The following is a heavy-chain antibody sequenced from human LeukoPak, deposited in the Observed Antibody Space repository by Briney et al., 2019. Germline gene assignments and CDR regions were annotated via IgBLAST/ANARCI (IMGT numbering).Heavy chain of an antibody. CDR3: ARGQWQQLANDY. D-gene: IGHD6-13*01. Sequence: SQTLSLTCAISGDSVSSNSAAWNWIRQSPSRGLEWLGRTYYRSKWYNDYAVSVKSRITINPDTSKNQFSLQLNSVTAADTAVYYCARGQWQQLANDYWGQGTLVTVSS. J-gene: IGHJ4*02. V-gene: IGHV6-1*01. CDR2: TYYRSKWYN. CDR1: GDSVSSNSAA.